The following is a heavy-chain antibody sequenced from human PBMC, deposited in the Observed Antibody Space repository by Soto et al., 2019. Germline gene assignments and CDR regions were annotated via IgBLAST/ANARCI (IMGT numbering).Heavy chain of an antibody. CDR3: ARDWGTCLYHFDS. J-gene: IGHJ4*02. CDR2: IYHSGST. CDR1: GYSISTGFN. D-gene: IGHD3-16*01. V-gene: IGHV4-38-2*02. Sequence: NPSETLSLTRAVSGYSISTGFNWGWIRQPPGKGLEWIGSIYHSGSTYYNLSLKSRVTISADTSKNQISLKPISVTAADTALYYCARDWGTCLYHFDSCGQGTLVTVSS.